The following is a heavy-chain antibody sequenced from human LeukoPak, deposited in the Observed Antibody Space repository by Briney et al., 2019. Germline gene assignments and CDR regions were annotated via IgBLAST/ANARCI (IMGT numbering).Heavy chain of an antibody. V-gene: IGHV4-38-2*02. D-gene: IGHD3-22*01. J-gene: IGHJ5*02. CDR1: GYSISSGYY. Sequence: PSETLSLTCTVSGYSISSGYYWGWIRQPPGKGLEWIGSIYHSGSTYYNPSLKSRVTISVDTSKNQFSLKLSSVTAADTAVYYCARDSTMIVVENWFDPWGQGTLVTVSS. CDR2: IYHSGST. CDR3: ARDSTMIVVENWFDP.